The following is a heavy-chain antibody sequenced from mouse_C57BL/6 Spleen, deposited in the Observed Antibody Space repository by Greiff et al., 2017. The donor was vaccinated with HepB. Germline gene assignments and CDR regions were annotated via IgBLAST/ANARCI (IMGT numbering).Heavy chain of an antibody. Sequence: EVQLMESGGGLVKPGGSLKLSCAASGFTFSDYGMHWVRQAPEKGLEWVAYISSGSSTIYYADTVKGRFTISRDNAKNTLFLQMTILRSEDTAMYYCARSYYYGSSSWFAYWGQGTLVTVSA. CDR3: ARSYYYGSSSWFAY. CDR1: GFTFSDYG. V-gene: IGHV5-17*01. D-gene: IGHD1-1*01. CDR2: ISSGSSTI. J-gene: IGHJ3*01.